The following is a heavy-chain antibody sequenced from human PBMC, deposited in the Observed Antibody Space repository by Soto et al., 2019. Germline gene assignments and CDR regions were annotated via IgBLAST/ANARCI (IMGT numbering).Heavy chain of an antibody. J-gene: IGHJ4*02. Sequence: ETLSLTCTVSDGSIRGYYWSWIRQPPGKGLEWIGYFHYSGISNYNSSLKSRVTMSLDTSKNQFSLKLSSVSAADTVIYYCARGASNWQYFDYWGQGALVTVSS. CDR1: DGSIRGYY. V-gene: IGHV4-59*01. CDR2: FHYSGIS. CDR3: ARGASNWQYFDY. D-gene: IGHD4-4*01.